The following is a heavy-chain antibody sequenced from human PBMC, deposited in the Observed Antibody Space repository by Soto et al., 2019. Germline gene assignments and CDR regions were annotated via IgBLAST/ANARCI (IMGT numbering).Heavy chain of an antibody. CDR2: IYYSGTT. D-gene: IGHD2-8*01. Sequence: SQTLSLTRTVFGASLSTHYCNWIRQSPGEGLEWIGYIYYSGTTNYNPSLKSRVTISEDTSNNLSSLKLRSVTAADTAVYYCARSYCPDGVCHPSGPFDPWGQGTLVTVSS. CDR3: ARSYCPDGVCHPSGPFDP. V-gene: IGHV4-59*11. CDR1: GASLSTHY. J-gene: IGHJ5*02.